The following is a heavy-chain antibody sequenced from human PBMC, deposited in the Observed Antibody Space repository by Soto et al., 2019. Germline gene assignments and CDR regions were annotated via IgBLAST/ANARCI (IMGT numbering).Heavy chain of an antibody. CDR1: GGTFSSYA. V-gene: IGHV1-69*13. CDR3: ATSDSYVNWFDP. J-gene: IGHJ5*02. D-gene: IGHD5-18*01. Sequence: SVKVSCKASGGTFSSYAISWVRQAPGQGLEWMGGIIPIFGTANYAQKFQGRVTITADESTSTAYMELSSLRSEDTAVYYCATSDSYVNWFDPWGQGTLVTVSS. CDR2: IIPIFGTA.